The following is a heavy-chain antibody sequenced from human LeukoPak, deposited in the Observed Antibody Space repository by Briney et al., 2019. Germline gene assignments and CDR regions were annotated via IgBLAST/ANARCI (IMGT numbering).Heavy chain of an antibody. J-gene: IGHJ4*02. CDR2: INHSGST. Sequence: SETLSLTCAVYGGSFSGYYWSWIRQPPGKGLEWIGEINHSGSTNYNPSLKSRVTISVDTSKNQFSLKLSSVTAADTAVYYCARGRYSSSWYGYWGQGTLVTVSS. CDR3: ARGRYSSSWYGY. D-gene: IGHD6-13*01. CDR1: GGSFSGYY. V-gene: IGHV4-34*01.